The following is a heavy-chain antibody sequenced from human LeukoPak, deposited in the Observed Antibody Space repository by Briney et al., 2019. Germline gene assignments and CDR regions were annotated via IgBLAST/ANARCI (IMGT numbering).Heavy chain of an antibody. V-gene: IGHV1-69*05. Sequence: SVKVSCKTSGGTFSSYAISWVRQAPGQGLEWMGRIIPIFGTANYVQKFQGRVTITTDESTSTAYMELSSLRSEDTAVYYCARDQDPGNWFDPWGQGTLVTVSS. CDR1: GGTFSSYA. J-gene: IGHJ5*02. CDR2: IIPIFGTA. CDR3: ARDQDPGNWFDP. D-gene: IGHD2-15*01.